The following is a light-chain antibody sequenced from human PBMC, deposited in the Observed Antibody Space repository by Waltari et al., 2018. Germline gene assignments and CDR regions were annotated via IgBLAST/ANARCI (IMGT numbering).Light chain of an antibody. J-gene: IGLJ3*02. CDR2: VNSDGSH. CDR1: SRHSSTI. V-gene: IGLV4-69*01. Sequence: QLVLTQSPSASASLGASVKLTCTLSSRHSSTIIAWLQQQPGKGPRYLMKVNSDGSHRKGDDIPDRFSGSSSGAERYLTISSLQSEDEADYYCETGGHGTWVFGGGTKLTVL. CDR3: ETGGHGTWV.